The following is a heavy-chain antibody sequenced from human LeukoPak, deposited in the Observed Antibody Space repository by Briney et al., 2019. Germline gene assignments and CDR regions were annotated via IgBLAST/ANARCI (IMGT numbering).Heavy chain of an antibody. J-gene: IGHJ5*02. Sequence: SETLSLTCTASGGSISSYYWNWIRQPPGKGLEWIGYIYYSGSTNYNPSLKSRVTISLDTSKNQFSLNLTSVTAADTAVYYCARFTPQGYGWGGYNRFDPWGQGTLVTVSS. D-gene: IGHD3-16*01. CDR1: GGSISSYY. CDR2: IYYSGST. CDR3: ARFTPQGYGWGGYNRFDP. V-gene: IGHV4-59*01.